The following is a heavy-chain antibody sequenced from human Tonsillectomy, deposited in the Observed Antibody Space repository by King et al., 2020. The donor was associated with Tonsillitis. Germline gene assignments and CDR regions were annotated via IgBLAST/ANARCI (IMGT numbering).Heavy chain of an antibody. Sequence: QLVESGGGLGKPGGSLRLSCAVSGFTFSSYSMNWVRQAPGKGLEWVSWISSGSSYTNYADSVKGRFTISRDNAKNSLYLQMNSLRAEDTAVYYCARVWGSYHYYMGVWGKGTTVTVSS. CDR3: ARVWGSYHYYMGV. V-gene: IGHV3-21*01. J-gene: IGHJ6*03. D-gene: IGHD3-16*02. CDR1: GFTFSSYS. CDR2: ISSGSSYT.